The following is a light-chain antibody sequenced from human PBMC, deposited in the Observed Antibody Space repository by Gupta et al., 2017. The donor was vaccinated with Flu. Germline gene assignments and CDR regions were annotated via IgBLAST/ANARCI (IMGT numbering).Light chain of an antibody. CDR3: QQYNSYPYT. CDR1: QSISSW. J-gene: IGKJ2*01. Sequence: DIQMTQSPSTLSASVGDRVTITCRASQSISSWLAWYQQKPGKAPKLLIYKASSLESGVPSRFSGSGSGTEFTLTISSLQPDDFATDYCQQYNSYPYTLGQGTKLEIK. V-gene: IGKV1-5*03. CDR2: KAS.